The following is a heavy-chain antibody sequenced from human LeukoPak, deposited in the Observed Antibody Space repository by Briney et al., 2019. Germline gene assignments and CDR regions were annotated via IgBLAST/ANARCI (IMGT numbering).Heavy chain of an antibody. CDR2: MNPNNGIT. J-gene: IGHJ4*02. CDR3: ARDERYDSSGYPFDY. CDR1: GYTFTSYD. V-gene: IGHV1-8*03. Sequence: ASVKVSCKASGYTFTSYDINWVRQATGQGLEWMGWMNPNNGITGYAQKFQGRVTITRNTSISTAYMELSSLRSDDTAVYYCARDERYDSSGYPFDYWGQGTLVTVSS. D-gene: IGHD3-22*01.